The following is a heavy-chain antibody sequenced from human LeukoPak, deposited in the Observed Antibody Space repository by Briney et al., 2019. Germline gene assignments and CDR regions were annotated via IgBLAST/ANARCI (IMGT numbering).Heavy chain of an antibody. D-gene: IGHD6-6*01. Sequence: PGGSLRLSCAASGFTFSYYWMNWVHQAPGKGLEWVANINEDGSEKHYVDSVKGRFTISRDNAKNSLYLQMNSLRAEDTAVYYCARGSSSSFDYWGQGTLVTVSS. CDR2: INEDGSEK. J-gene: IGHJ4*02. CDR1: GFTFSYYW. CDR3: ARGSSSSFDY. V-gene: IGHV3-7*01.